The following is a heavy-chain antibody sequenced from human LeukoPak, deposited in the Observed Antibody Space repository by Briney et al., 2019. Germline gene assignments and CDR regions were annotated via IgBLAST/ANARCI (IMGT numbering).Heavy chain of an antibody. CDR2: IYAGGST. CDR1: GFTVSSNY. J-gene: IGHJ6*03. CDR3: ARRGYSGYDSYYMDV. D-gene: IGHD5-12*01. Sequence: GGSLRLSCAASGFTVSSNYMSWVRQAPGKGLEWVSVIYAGGSTYYADSVKGRFTISRDNSKNTLYLQMGSLRAEDMAVYYCARRGYSGYDSYYMDVWGKGTTVTVSS. V-gene: IGHV3-53*05.